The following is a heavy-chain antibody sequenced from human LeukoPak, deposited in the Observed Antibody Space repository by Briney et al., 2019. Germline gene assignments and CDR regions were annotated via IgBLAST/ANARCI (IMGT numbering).Heavy chain of an antibody. CDR3: ARSRYCSGGSCYNYYYYMDV. J-gene: IGHJ6*03. Sequence: SETLSLTCTVSGGSISSSSYYWGWIRQPPGKGLEWIGSIYYSGSTYYNPSLKSRVTISVDTSKNQFSLKLSSVTAADTAVYYCARSRYCSGGSCYNYYYYMDVWGKGTTVTVSS. CDR1: GGSISSSSYY. CDR2: IYYSGST. D-gene: IGHD2-15*01. V-gene: IGHV4-39*07.